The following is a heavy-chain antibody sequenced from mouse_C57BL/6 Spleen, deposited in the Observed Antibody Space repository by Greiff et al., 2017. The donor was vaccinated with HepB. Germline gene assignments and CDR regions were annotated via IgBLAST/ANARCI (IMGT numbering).Heavy chain of an antibody. CDR1: GFSLTSYG. CDR2: IWRGGST. Sequence: QVQLQQSGPGLVQPSQSLSITCTVSGFSLTSYGVHWVRQSPGKGLEWLGVIWRGGSTDYNAAFMSRLSITKDNSKSQVFFKMNSLQADDTAIYYCAKNGRYGSRDYAMDYWGQGTSVTVSS. V-gene: IGHV2-5*01. D-gene: IGHD1-1*01. J-gene: IGHJ4*01. CDR3: AKNGRYGSRDYAMDY.